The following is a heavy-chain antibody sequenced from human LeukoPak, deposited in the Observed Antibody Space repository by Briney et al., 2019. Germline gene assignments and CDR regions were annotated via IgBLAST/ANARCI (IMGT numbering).Heavy chain of an antibody. CDR1: GGSFSGYY. V-gene: IGHV4-34*01. J-gene: IGHJ3*02. CDR2: INHSGST. CDR3: ARTAFDI. Sequence: PSETLSLTCAVYGGSFSGYYWSWIRXXXGKGLEWIGEINHSGSTNYNPSLKSRVTISVDTSKNQFSLKLSSVTAADTAVYYCARTAFDIWGQGTMVTVSS.